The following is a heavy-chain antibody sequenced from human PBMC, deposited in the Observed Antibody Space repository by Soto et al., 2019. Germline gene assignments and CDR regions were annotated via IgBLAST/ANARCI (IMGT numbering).Heavy chain of an antibody. CDR2: IKSKTDGGTT. Sequence: AGGSLRLSCAASGFTFSNAWMSWVRQAPGKGLEWVGRIKSKTDGGTTDYAAPVKGRFTISRDDSKNTLYLQMNSLKTEDTAVYYCTTDVGLSGDFWSGYYADYYYYGMDVWGQGTTVTVSS. CDR1: GFTFSNAW. J-gene: IGHJ6*02. D-gene: IGHD3-3*01. CDR3: TTDVGLSGDFWSGYYADYYYYGMDV. V-gene: IGHV3-15*01.